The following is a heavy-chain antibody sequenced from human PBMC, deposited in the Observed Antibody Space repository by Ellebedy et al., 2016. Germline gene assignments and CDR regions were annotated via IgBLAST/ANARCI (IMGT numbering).Heavy chain of an antibody. CDR3: TRSTHSYAWGL. Sequence: GESLKISCAASGFTFTTYWMHWARQAPGKGPVWISRINSDGNTMYADSVQGRFTISRDNSKNTLYLQMNRLTADDTALYFCTRSTHSYAWGLWGQGTLVTVSS. D-gene: IGHD5-18*01. CDR2: INSDGNT. J-gene: IGHJ4*02. V-gene: IGHV3-74*03. CDR1: GFTFTTYW.